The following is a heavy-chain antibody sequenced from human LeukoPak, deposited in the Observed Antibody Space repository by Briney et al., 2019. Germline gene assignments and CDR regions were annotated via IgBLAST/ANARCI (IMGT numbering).Heavy chain of an antibody. Sequence: SETLSLTCAVYGGAFSGCSWSWIRQPPGKGLEWIGEIDPNGTTNYNPSLKSRVIVSVDTSKNQFSLNLNSVTAADTALYYCARGRSYEYGDYDYWGQGTLVTVSS. V-gene: IGHV4-34*01. J-gene: IGHJ4*02. D-gene: IGHD3-16*01. CDR2: IDPNGTT. CDR3: ARGRSYEYGDYDY. CDR1: GGAFSGCS.